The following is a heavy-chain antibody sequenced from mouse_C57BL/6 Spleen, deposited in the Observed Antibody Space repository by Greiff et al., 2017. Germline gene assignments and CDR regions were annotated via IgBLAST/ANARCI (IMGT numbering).Heavy chain of an antibody. V-gene: IGHV5-17*01. Sequence: EVQLQESGGGLVKPGGSLKLSCAASGFTFSDYGMHWVRQAPEKGLEWVAYISSGSSTIYYADTVKGRFTISRDNAKNTLFLQMTSLRSEDTAMYYCARRGIITTVVATRGGAMDYWGQGTSVTVSS. CDR1: GFTFSDYG. D-gene: IGHD1-1*01. CDR3: ARRGIITTVVATRGGAMDY. J-gene: IGHJ4*01. CDR2: ISSGSSTI.